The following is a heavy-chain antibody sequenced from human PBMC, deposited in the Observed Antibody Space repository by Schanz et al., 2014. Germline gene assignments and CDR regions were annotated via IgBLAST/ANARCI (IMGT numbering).Heavy chain of an antibody. J-gene: IGHJ4*02. CDR2: IWFDGNNK. Sequence: QVQLVESGGGVVQPGRSLRLSCAASGFTFSAYGMHWVRQAPGKGLEWVAVIWFDGNNKFYADSVKGRFTISRDNSKNTLYLQMSSLRAEDTAVYYCAKKGGDYGSGSYQIIDDWGQGTLVTVSS. CDR3: AKKGGDYGSGSYQIIDD. D-gene: IGHD3-10*01. CDR1: GFTFSAYG. V-gene: IGHV3-33*06.